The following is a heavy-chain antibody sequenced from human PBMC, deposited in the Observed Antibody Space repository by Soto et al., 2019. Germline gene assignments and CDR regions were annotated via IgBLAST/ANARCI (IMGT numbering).Heavy chain of an antibody. D-gene: IGHD5-12*01. CDR3: ARDESGYSGYGYYYYYGMDV. J-gene: IGHJ6*02. CDR1: GYTFTSYG. Sequence: ASVKVSCKASGYTFTSYGISWVRQAPGQGLEWMGWISAYNGNTNYAQKLQGRVTMTTDTSTSTAYMELRSLRSDDTAVYYCARDESGYSGYGYYYYYGMDVWGQGTTVTVSS. V-gene: IGHV1-18*01. CDR2: ISAYNGNT.